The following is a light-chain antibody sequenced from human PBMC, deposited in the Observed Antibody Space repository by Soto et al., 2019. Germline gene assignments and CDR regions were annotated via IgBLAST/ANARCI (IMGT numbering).Light chain of an antibody. CDR1: QSVSSSY. Sequence: EIVLTQSPGTLSLSPGERATLSCRASQSVSSSYLAWYQQKPGQTPRLLIYGASSRATGIPDRCSGRGSGTDFPVTISRLEPEDFAVYYCQQYGSSPPITFGPGTKVDIK. V-gene: IGKV3-20*01. J-gene: IGKJ3*01. CDR3: QQYGSSPPIT. CDR2: GAS.